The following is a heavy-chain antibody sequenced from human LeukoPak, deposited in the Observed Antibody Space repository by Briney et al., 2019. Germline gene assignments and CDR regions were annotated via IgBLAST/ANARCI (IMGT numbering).Heavy chain of an antibody. CDR3: ASGSSSWPLTFDY. J-gene: IGHJ4*02. D-gene: IGHD6-13*01. V-gene: IGHV3-23*01. CDR1: GFTFSSYE. Sequence: TGGSLRLSCAASGFTFSSYEMNWVRQAPGKGLEWVSAISGSGGSTYYADSVKGRFTISRDNSKNTLYLQMNSLRAEDTAVYYCASGSSSWPLTFDYWGQGTLVTVSS. CDR2: ISGSGGST.